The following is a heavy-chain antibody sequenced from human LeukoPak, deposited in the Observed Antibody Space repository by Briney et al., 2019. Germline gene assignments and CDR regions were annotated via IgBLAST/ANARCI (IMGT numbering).Heavy chain of an antibody. CDR1: GYTFSNYG. CDR2: ISGYNGDT. CDR3: ARSGRGYSGYDWGN. Sequence: ASVKVSCKASGYTFSNYGINWVRQAPGQGLEWMGWISGYNGDTNYAQKVQDRVTMTTDTSTSTAYMELRSLRSDDTAVYYCARSGRGYSGYDWGNRGQGTLVTVSS. J-gene: IGHJ4*02. V-gene: IGHV1-18*01. D-gene: IGHD5-12*01.